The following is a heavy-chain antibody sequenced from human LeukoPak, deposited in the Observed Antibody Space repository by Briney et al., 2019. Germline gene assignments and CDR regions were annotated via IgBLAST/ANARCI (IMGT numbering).Heavy chain of an antibody. CDR1: GYSISSGYY. CDR2: IYHSGST. CDR3: ARARSYDFWSGYSPAFDY. Sequence: SETLSLTCAVSGYSISSGYYWGWIRQPPGKGLEWIGSIYHSGSTYYNPSLKSRVTISVDTSKNQFSLKLSSVTAADTAVYYCARARSYDFWSGYSPAFDYWGQGTLVTVSS. J-gene: IGHJ4*02. V-gene: IGHV4-38-2*01. D-gene: IGHD3-3*01.